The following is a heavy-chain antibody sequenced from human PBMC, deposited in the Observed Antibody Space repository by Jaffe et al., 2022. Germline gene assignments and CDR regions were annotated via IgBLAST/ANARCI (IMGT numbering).Heavy chain of an antibody. Sequence: EMQLVESGGGLVQPGGSLRLSCAASGFTFSRDWMSWVRQAPGKGLEWVANIKKDGSEKSYVDSVKGRFTVSRDNAKNSLYLQMNSLRVEDTAVYFCARLGESLGTSNTYWYFDLWGRGTLVTVSS. J-gene: IGHJ2*01. D-gene: IGHD7-27*01. V-gene: IGHV3-7*01. CDR3: ARLGESLGTSNTYWYFDL. CDR2: IKKDGSEK. CDR1: GFTFSRDW.